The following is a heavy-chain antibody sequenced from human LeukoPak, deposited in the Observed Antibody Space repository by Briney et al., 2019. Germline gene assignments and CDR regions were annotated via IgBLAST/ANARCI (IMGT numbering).Heavy chain of an antibody. D-gene: IGHD2-21*02. CDR3: ARDGDSSEYYYYGMDV. CDR1: GFTFSTYT. CDR2: ISGTSGYI. Sequence: GGSLRLSCAASGFTFSTYTMNWVRRALGKGLEWVSSISGTSGYIYYADSVKGRFTISRDNAKNSLYLQMNSLRAEDTAVYYCARDGDSSEYYYYGMDVWGQGTTVTVSS. V-gene: IGHV3-21*01. J-gene: IGHJ6*02.